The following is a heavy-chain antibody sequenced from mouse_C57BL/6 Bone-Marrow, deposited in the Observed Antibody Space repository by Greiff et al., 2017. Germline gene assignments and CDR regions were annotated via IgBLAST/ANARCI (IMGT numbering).Heavy chain of an antibody. V-gene: IGHV1-85*01. CDR1: GYTFTSYA. Sequence: QVQLQQSGPELVQPGASVKLSCTASGYTFTSYAINWVKQRPGQGLEWIGWIYPRDGSTKYNEKFKGKATLTVYTFSSTAYMELHSLTSEDSAVYFCARGLPYYAMDYWGQGTSVTVSS. D-gene: IGHD3-1*01. J-gene: IGHJ4*01. CDR3: ARGLPYYAMDY. CDR2: IYPRDGST.